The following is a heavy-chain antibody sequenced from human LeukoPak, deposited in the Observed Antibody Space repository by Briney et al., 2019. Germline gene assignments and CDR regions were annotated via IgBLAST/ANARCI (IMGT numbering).Heavy chain of an antibody. V-gene: IGHV3-53*01. Sequence: GGSLRLSCAASGFTVSSNYMSWVRQAPGKGLEWVSVIYGGGSTYYADSVKGRFTISRDNSKNTLYLQMNSLRAEDTAVYYCAREDGYKDAFDIWGQGTMVTVSS. J-gene: IGHJ3*02. CDR3: AREDGYKDAFDI. CDR1: GFTVSSNY. CDR2: IYGGGST. D-gene: IGHD5-24*01.